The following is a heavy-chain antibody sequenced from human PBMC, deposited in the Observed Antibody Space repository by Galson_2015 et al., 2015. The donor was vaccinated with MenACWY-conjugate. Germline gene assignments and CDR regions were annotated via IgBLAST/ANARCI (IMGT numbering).Heavy chain of an antibody. CDR2: ISYDGSNK. CDR3: ATISSRWSFDNFDY. J-gene: IGHJ4*02. V-gene: IGHV3-30*03. D-gene: IGHD6-13*01. CDR1: GFTFSSYG. Sequence: SLRLSCAASGFTFSSYGMHWVRQAPGKGLEWVAVISYDGSNKYYADSVKGRFTISRDNSKNTLYLQMNSLRAEDTAVYYCATISSRWSFDNFDYWGQGTLVTVSS.